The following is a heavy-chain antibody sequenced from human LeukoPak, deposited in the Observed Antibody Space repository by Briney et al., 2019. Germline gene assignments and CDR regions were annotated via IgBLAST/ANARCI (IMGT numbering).Heavy chain of an antibody. J-gene: IGHJ4*02. CDR3: TTGMVGDIVAKMSPFDY. CDR1: GFTFSNAW. CDR2: IKSKTDGGTT. V-gene: IGHV3-15*01. D-gene: IGHD5-12*01. Sequence: GGSLRLSCAASGFTFSNAWMSWVRQAPGKGLEWVGRIKSKTDGGTTDYAAPVKGRFTISRDDSKNTLYLQMNSLKTEDTAVYYCTTGMVGDIVAKMSPFDYWGQGTLVTVSS.